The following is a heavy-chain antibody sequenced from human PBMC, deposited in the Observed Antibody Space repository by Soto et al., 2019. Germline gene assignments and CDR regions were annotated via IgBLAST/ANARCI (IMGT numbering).Heavy chain of an antibody. CDR3: ASCGYSYGYLFDY. J-gene: IGHJ4*02. Sequence: GALRLPCAASGFTFSDYYMSWIRQAPGKGLEWVSYISSSGSTIYYADSVKGRFTISRYNAKNSLYLKMNSLRAEDTAVYYCASCGYSYGYLFDYWGQGTLVTVSS. D-gene: IGHD5-18*01. CDR1: GFTFSDYY. CDR2: ISSSGSTI. V-gene: IGHV3-11*01.